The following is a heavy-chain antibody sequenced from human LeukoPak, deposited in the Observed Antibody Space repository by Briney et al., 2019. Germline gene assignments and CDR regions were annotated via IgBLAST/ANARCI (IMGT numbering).Heavy chain of an antibody. CDR3: ARESPPDLKWEPGY. V-gene: IGHV3-33*01. Sequence: PGRSLRLSCAASGFTFSSYGMHWVRQAPGKGLEWVAVIWYDGSNKYYADSVKGRFTISRDNSKNTLYLQMNSLRAEDTAVYYCARESPPDLKWEPGYWGQGTLVTVSS. CDR1: GFTFSSYG. CDR2: IWYDGSNK. D-gene: IGHD1-26*01. J-gene: IGHJ4*02.